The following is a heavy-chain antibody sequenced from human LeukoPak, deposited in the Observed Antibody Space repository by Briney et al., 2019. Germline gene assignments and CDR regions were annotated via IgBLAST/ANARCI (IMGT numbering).Heavy chain of an antibody. CDR2: IEQDGSEK. V-gene: IGHV3-7*01. CDR1: GFTFSTYW. D-gene: IGHD3-16*01. CDR3: ARDMGDY. J-gene: IGHJ4*02. Sequence: HSGGSLRLSCAASGFTFSTYWMNWVRQAPGKGLEWVANIEQDGSEKYYVDSVRGRFTISRDNAKNSLYLQMNRLRADDTAVYYCARDMGDYWGQGTLVTVSS.